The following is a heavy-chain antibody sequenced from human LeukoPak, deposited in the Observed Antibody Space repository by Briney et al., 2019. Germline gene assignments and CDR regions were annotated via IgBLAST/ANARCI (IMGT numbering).Heavy chain of an antibody. V-gene: IGHV3-21*01. Sequence: GGSLRLSCAASGFTFSSYSMNWVRQAPGKGLEWVSSISSSSSYIYYADSVKGRFTISRDNAKNSLYLQMNSLRAEDTAVYYCARVRFLEWLEDAFDIWGQGTMVTVSS. CDR2: ISSSSSYI. D-gene: IGHD3-3*01. CDR1: GFTFSSYS. J-gene: IGHJ3*02. CDR3: ARVRFLEWLEDAFDI.